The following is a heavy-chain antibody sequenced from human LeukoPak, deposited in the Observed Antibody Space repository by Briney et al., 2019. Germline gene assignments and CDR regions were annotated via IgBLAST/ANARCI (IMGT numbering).Heavy chain of an antibody. V-gene: IGHV3-9*01. CDR2: ISWNSGSI. Sequence: SLRLSCAASGFTFDDYAMHWVRHAPGKGLEWVSGISWNSGSIGYADSVKGRFTISRDNAKNSLYLQMNSLRAEDTALYYCAKGDFDYWGQGTLVTVSS. CDR3: AKGDFDY. CDR1: GFTFDDYA. J-gene: IGHJ4*02.